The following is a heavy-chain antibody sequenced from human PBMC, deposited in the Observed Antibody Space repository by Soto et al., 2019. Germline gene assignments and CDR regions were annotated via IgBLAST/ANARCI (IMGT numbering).Heavy chain of an antibody. Sequence: EVQLVESGGGLVKPGGSLRLSCAASGFTFSIYSMNWVRQAPGRGLEWVSSISSSSLYIYYADSVKGRFTISRDNAKNSLYLQMGSLRAEDTAVYECAGGPEQWLVHGYFDLWGRGPLVTVSS. CDR3: AGGPEQWLVHGYFDL. J-gene: IGHJ2*01. CDR1: GFTFSIYS. V-gene: IGHV3-21*01. D-gene: IGHD6-19*01. CDR2: ISSSSLYI.